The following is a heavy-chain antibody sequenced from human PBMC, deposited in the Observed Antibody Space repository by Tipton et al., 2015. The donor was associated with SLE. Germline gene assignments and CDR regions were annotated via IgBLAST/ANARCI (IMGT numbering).Heavy chain of an antibody. V-gene: IGHV4-59*01. Sequence: TLSLTCTVSGGSIGSYYWSWIRQPPGKGLEWIGYIYYSGSTNYNPSLKSRVTISVDTSKNQFSLKLSSVTAADTAVYYCAREEYSSGWTEVHWFDPWGQGTLVTVSS. CDR2: IYYSGST. CDR1: GGSIGSYY. D-gene: IGHD6-19*01. CDR3: AREEYSSGWTEVHWFDP. J-gene: IGHJ5*02.